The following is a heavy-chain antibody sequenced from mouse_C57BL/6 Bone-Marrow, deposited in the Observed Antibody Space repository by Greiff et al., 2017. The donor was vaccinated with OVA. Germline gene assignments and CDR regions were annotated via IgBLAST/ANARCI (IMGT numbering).Heavy chain of an antibody. CDR2: LSPGSGNT. Sequence: VQLVESGAELVRPGASVKLSCKASGYTFTDYYINWVKQRPGQGLEWIARLSPGSGNTYYNEKFKGKATLTAEKSSSTAYMQLSSLTSEDSAVYFCAREIFITTVVDYFDYWGQGTTLTVSS. J-gene: IGHJ2*01. V-gene: IGHV1-76*01. CDR3: AREIFITTVVDYFDY. CDR1: GYTFTDYY. D-gene: IGHD1-1*01.